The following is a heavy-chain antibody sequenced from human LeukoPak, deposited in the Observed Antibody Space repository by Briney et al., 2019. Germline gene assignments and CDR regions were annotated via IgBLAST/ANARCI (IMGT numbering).Heavy chain of an antibody. CDR3: ARGSGVSYYYYMDV. CDR1: GGTFSSYA. Sequence: ASVKVSCKASGGTFSSYAISWVRQAPGQGLEWMGWISAYNGNTNYAQKLQGRVTMTTDTSTSTAYMELRSLRSDDTAVYYCARGSGVSYYYYMDVWGKGTTVTVSS. CDR2: ISAYNGNT. V-gene: IGHV1-18*01. D-gene: IGHD1-26*01. J-gene: IGHJ6*03.